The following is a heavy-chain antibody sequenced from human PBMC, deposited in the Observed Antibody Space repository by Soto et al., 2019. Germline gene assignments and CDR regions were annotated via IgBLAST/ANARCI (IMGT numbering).Heavy chain of an antibody. CDR1: GYAFTTYG. D-gene: IGHD1-1*01. Sequence: QVHLVQSGAEVKKPGASVKVSCKGSGYAFTTYGITWVRQAPGQGLEWMGWISAHNGNTNYAQKLQGRVTVTRDTPTSTAYMGLRSLRSGDTAVYYCARGRYGDYWGQGALVTVSS. V-gene: IGHV1-18*01. J-gene: IGHJ4*02. CDR3: ARGRYGDY. CDR2: ISAHNGNT.